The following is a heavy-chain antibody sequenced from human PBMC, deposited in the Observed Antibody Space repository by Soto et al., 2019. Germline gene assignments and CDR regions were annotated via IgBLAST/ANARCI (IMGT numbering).Heavy chain of an antibody. Sequence: QVQLVEAGGGLVKPGGSLRLSCAASGFTFSDYYMSWIRQAPGKGLEWVSYISSSGSTIYYADSVKGRFTISRDNAKNSLYLQMNSLRAEDTAVYYCATFHLYDSSSLGYYYGMDVWGQGTTVTVSS. CDR2: ISSSGSTI. J-gene: IGHJ6*02. D-gene: IGHD3-22*01. V-gene: IGHV3-11*01. CDR1: GFTFSDYY. CDR3: ATFHLYDSSSLGYYYGMDV.